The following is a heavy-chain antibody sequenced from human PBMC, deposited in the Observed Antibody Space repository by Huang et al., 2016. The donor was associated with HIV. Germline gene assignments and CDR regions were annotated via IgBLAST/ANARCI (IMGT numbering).Heavy chain of an antibody. D-gene: IGHD1-26*01. CDR2: ITPIFDKT. J-gene: IGHJ4*02. CDR1: GGTFSSYV. CDR3: ATGPRGSGSFN. Sequence: QVQLVQSGAEVKKPGSSVKVSCKASGGTFSSYVISWVRQAPGQVLEWMGGITPIFDKTNYAQKFQGRVTIIADESTMTAYMEMSSLRPEDTATYYCATGPRGSGSFNWGQGTLVIVSS. V-gene: IGHV1-69*01.